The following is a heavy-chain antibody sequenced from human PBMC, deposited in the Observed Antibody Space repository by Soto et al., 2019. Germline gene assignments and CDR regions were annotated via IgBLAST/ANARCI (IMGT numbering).Heavy chain of an antibody. Sequence: EVQLVDSGGGLVQPGGSLRLSCAASGFTFSSYWSHWVRQAPGKGLVWVSRINSDGSSTSYADTVKGRFTISRDNAKNTLYLQMHSLRAEDTAVYYCARSSDYGGTPHYDYYGREVWGQGTNVTVSS. J-gene: IGHJ6*02. V-gene: IGHV3-74*01. D-gene: IGHD4-17*01. CDR2: INSDGSST. CDR3: ARSSDYGGTPHYDYYGREV. CDR1: GFTFSSYW.